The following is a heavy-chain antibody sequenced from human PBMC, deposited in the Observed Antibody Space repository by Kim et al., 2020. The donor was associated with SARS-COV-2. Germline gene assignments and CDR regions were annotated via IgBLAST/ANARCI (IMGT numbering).Heavy chain of an antibody. D-gene: IGHD6-19*01. CDR3: AKAHMYNSVSHDMAV. Sequence: GGSLRLSCAASGFTFSTFAMSWVRQAPGKGLEWVSGISGGGGGTNYADSVKGRFTISRDNSRSTLYLQMNSLRAEDTAVYFCAKAHMYNSVSHDMAVWGQGTTVTVSS. CDR1: GFTFSTFA. V-gene: IGHV3-23*01. J-gene: IGHJ6*02. CDR2: ISGGGGGT.